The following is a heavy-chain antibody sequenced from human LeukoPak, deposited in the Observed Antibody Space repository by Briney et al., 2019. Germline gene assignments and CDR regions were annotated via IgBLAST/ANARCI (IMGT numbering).Heavy chain of an antibody. CDR1: GFTFSSYG. Sequence: GGSLRLSCAASGFTFSSYGMHWVRQAPGKGLEWVAFIRYDGSNKYYADSVKGRFTISRDNSKNTLYLQMNSLRAEDTAVYYCAKDREGSSSGHFDYWGQGTLVTVSS. J-gene: IGHJ4*02. CDR3: AKDREGSSSGHFDY. V-gene: IGHV3-30*02. D-gene: IGHD6-6*01. CDR2: IRYDGSNK.